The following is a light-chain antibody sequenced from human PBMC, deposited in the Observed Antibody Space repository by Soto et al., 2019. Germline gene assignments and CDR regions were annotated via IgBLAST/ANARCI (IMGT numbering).Light chain of an antibody. CDR3: SSYTSSSTRPV. J-gene: IGLJ1*01. Sequence: QSVLTQPASVSGSPGQSITISCTGTSSDVGCYNYVSWYQQHPGKAPKLMIYEVSNRPSGVSNRFSGYKSGNTASLTISGLQAEDEDDYYCSSYTSSSTRPVFGTGTKVTVL. V-gene: IGLV2-14*01. CDR1: SSDVGCYNY. CDR2: EVS.